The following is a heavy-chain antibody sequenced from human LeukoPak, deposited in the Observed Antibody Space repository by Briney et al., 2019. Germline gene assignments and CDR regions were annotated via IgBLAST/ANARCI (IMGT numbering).Heavy chain of an antibody. V-gene: IGHV3-66*02. CDR3: ARDQYSSSSRDAFDI. Sequence: GGSLRLSCAASGFTVSSNYMSWVRQAPGKGLEWVSVIYSGGSTYYADSVKGRFTISRDNSKNTLYLQMNSLRAEDTAVYYCARDQYSSSSRDAFDIWGQGTMVTVFS. CDR1: GFTVSSNY. D-gene: IGHD6-6*01. J-gene: IGHJ3*02. CDR2: IYSGGST.